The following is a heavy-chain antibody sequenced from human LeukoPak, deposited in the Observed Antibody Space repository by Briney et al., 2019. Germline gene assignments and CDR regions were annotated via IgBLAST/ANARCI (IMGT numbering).Heavy chain of an antibody. V-gene: IGHV1-69*13. CDR3: AKDVRVGGGGMDV. D-gene: IGHD1-26*01. CDR1: GGTFSSYA. Sequence: SVKVSCKASGGTFSSYAISWVRQASGQGLEWMGGIIPIFGTANYAQKFQGRVTITADESTSTAYMELSSLRAEDTAVYYCAKDVRVGGGGMDVWGQGTPVTVSS. J-gene: IGHJ6*02. CDR2: IIPIFGTA.